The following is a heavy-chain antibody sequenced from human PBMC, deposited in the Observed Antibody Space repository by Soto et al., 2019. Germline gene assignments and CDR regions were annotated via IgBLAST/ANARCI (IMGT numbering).Heavy chain of an antibody. J-gene: IGHJ4*02. CDR3: ARGLPEGAKDQ. Sequence: SETLSLTCTVSGDSISVGDYYWSWIRQHPGKGLEWIGYIFGSGTTEYNQSLRSRLTISIDTSKTQVSMKLTSVNAADTAVYYFARGLPEGAKDQWGQGTLVTVSS. CDR2: IFGSGTT. CDR1: GDSISVGDYY. V-gene: IGHV4-30-4*01. D-gene: IGHD2-2*01.